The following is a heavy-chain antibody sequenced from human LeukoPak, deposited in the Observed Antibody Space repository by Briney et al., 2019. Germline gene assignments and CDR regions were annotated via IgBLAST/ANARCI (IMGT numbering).Heavy chain of an antibody. V-gene: IGHV3-30*02. J-gene: IGHJ4*02. Sequence: GGSLRLSCAASGFIFSSYGMHWVRQAPGMGLEWVAFIRYDGSNKYYADSVKGRFTISRDNSKNTLYLQMNSLRAEDTAVYYCAKEGVAARPIDDYWGQGTLVTVSS. D-gene: IGHD6-6*01. CDR2: IRYDGSNK. CDR3: AKEGVAARPIDDY. CDR1: GFIFSSYG.